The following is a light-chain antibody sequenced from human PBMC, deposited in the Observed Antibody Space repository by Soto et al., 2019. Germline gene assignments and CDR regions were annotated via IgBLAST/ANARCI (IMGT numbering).Light chain of an antibody. V-gene: IGKV1-5*01. CDR3: QQYNHYWT. CDR2: DAS. J-gene: IGKJ1*01. Sequence: GDRVTITCRASQRISSWLAWYQQKPGKAPKVLIYDASSLESGVPSRFSGSGSGTEFSLTISSLQPDDFATYYCQQYNHYWTFGQGTRVEIK. CDR1: QRISSW.